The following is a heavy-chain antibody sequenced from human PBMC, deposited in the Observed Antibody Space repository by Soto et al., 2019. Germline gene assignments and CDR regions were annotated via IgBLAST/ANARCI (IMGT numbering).Heavy chain of an antibody. CDR3: ARAYDYGDYYYYYGMDV. D-gene: IGHD4-17*01. V-gene: IGHV3-72*01. CDR2: TRNKANSYTT. CDR1: GFTFSDHY. J-gene: IGHJ6*02. Sequence: EVQLVESGGGLVQPGGSLRLSCAASGFTFSDHYMDWVRQAPGKGLEWVGRTRNKANSYTTEYAASVKGRFTISRDDSKNSLYLQMNSLKTEDTAVYYCARAYDYGDYYYYYGMDVWGQGTTVTVSS.